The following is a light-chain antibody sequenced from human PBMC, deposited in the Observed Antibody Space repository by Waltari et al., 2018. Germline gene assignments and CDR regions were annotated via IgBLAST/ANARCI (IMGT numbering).Light chain of an antibody. CDR3: LQHNTYPFT. CDR2: AAS. Sequence: DIQMTQSPSSLSASVGDRVTITCRASQGIRSELGWYQQKPGKAPKRLIFAASSLLSGVPSRFSGSGSGTEFTLTISSLQPEDFATYYCLQHNTYPFTFGPGTKVDIK. CDR1: QGIRSE. J-gene: IGKJ3*01. V-gene: IGKV1-17*01.